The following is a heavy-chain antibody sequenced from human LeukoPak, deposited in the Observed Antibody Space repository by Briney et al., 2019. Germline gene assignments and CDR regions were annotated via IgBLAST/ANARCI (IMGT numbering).Heavy chain of an antibody. D-gene: IGHD2-21*02. CDR3: ARDRPCGGDCYPLAFDI. J-gene: IGHJ3*02. CDR2: IYYSGST. V-gene: IGHV4-59*01. CDR1: GGSISSYC. Sequence: SETLSLTCTVSGGSISSYCWSWIRQPPGKGLEWIGYIYYSGSTNYNPSLKSRVTISVDTSKNQFSLKLSSVTAADTAVYYCARDRPCGGDCYPLAFDIWGQGTMVTVSS.